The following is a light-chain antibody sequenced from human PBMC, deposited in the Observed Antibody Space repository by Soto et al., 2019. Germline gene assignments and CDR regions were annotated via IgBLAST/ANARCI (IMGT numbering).Light chain of an antibody. CDR1: TSDVGGYNY. CDR2: EVS. J-gene: IGLJ2*01. V-gene: IGLV2-8*01. Sequence: QSALTQPPSASESPGRPFTIPCPEPTSDVGGYNYVSWYQQDPGKAPKLMIYEVSKGPSGVPDRFSGSKSGNTASLTVPGLQAEDEADYYCSSYAGSNNFARVLGGGTKLTVL. CDR3: SSYAGSNNFARV.